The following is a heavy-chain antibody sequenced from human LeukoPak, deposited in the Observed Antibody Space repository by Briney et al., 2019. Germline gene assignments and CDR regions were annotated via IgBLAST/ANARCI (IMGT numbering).Heavy chain of an antibody. Sequence: GGSLRLSCAASGFTFSSYGMHWVRQAPGKGLEWVAVISYDGSNKYYADSVKGRFTISRDNSKNTLYLQMNSLRAEDTAVYYCAANIVLNVYAPGYWGQGTLVTVSS. J-gene: IGHJ4*02. CDR3: AANIVLNVYAPGY. CDR1: GFTFSSYG. D-gene: IGHD2-8*01. V-gene: IGHV3-30*03. CDR2: ISYDGSNK.